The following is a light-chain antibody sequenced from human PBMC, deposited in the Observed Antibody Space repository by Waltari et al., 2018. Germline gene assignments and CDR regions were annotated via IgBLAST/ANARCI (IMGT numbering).Light chain of an antibody. Sequence: QSALTQPPSASGSPGQSVTISCTGPSSDVGGYNYVSWYQQPPGKPPKFMIYEVSKRPSGVPDRFSGSKSGNTASLTVSGLQAEDEADYYCSSYAGSNNLGVFGTGTKVTVL. CDR2: EVS. V-gene: IGLV2-8*01. J-gene: IGLJ1*01. CDR1: SSDVGGYNY. CDR3: SSYAGSNNLGV.